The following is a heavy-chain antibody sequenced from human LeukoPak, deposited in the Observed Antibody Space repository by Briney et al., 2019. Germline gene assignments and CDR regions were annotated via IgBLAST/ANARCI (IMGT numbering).Heavy chain of an antibody. V-gene: IGHV4-30-4*01. D-gene: IGHD3-22*01. Sequence: SQTLSLTCTVSGDSISSGDYYWSWIRQPPGKGLEWIGNIYYSGSTYYNPSLRSRVTISIDTSKNQFSLKVSSVTAADTAVYYCARAAYYYDTSGYYPFDYWGLGTLVTVSS. CDR2: IYYSGST. J-gene: IGHJ4*02. CDR3: ARAAYYYDTSGYYPFDY. CDR1: GDSISSGDYY.